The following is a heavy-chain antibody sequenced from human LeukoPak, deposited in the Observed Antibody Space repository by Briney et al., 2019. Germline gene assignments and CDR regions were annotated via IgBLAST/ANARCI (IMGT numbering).Heavy chain of an antibody. D-gene: IGHD5-24*01. CDR1: GFTFSSYG. Sequence: PGGSLRLSCAASGFTFSSYGMHWVRQAPGKGLEWVAVISYDGSNKYYADSVKGRFTISRDNAKNTLYLHMNSLRAEDTAVYYCAREVDGSYYFDPWGQGTLVTVS. CDR3: AREVDGSYYFDP. V-gene: IGHV3-30*03. CDR2: ISYDGSNK. J-gene: IGHJ4*02.